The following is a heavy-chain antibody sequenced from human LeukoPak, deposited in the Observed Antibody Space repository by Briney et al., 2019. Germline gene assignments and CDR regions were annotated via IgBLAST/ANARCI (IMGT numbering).Heavy chain of an antibody. V-gene: IGHV3-30-3*01. CDR3: ARDERY. J-gene: IGHJ4*02. CDR1: GFTFSSYA. Sequence: GGSLRLSCEASGFTFSSYAMHWVRQAPGKGLEWVAVISYDGSNKYYADSVKGRFTISRDNSKNTLYLQMNSLRAEDTAVYYCARDERYWGQGTLVTVSS. CDR2: ISYDGSNK.